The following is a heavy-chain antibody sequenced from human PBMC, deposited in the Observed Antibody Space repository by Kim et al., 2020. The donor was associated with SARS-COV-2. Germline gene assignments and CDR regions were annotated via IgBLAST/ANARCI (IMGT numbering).Heavy chain of an antibody. J-gene: IGHJ4*02. CDR2: ISYDGSNK. V-gene: IGHV3-30*04. CDR3: ARDDGYNFLFDY. CDR1: GFTFSSYA. Sequence: GGSLRLSCAASGFTFSSYAMHWVRQAPGKGLEWVAVISYDGSNKYYADSVKGRFTISRDNSKNTLYLQMNSLRAEDTAVYYCARDDGYNFLFDYWGQGTLVTVSS. D-gene: IGHD5-12*01.